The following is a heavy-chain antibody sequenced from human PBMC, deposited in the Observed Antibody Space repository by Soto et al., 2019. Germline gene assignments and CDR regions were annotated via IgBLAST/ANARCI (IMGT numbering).Heavy chain of an antibody. Sequence: QVQLVESGGGVVQPGRSLRLSCAASGFTFSSYGMHWVRQAPGKGLEWVAVISHDGSVQYYADSVKGRFTISRDNSKNPLSLQMNRLRTEDRAGYYCAKGPEVRRSSLYFQHWGQGTLVIVSS. J-gene: IGHJ1*01. CDR1: GFTFSSYG. CDR3: AKGPEVRRSSLYFQH. V-gene: IGHV3-30*18. D-gene: IGHD2-15*01. CDR2: ISHDGSVQ.